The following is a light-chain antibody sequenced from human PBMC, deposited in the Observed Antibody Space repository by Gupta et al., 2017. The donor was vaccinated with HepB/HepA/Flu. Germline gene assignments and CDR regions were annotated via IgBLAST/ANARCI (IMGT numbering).Light chain of an antibody. V-gene: IGLV1-40*01. CDR2: GNS. CDR1: RSNIGAGYD. J-gene: IGLJ2*01. CDR3: QSYDSSLSALVV. Sequence: SVLAQPPSVSGAPGPRVTIPRTGSRSNIGAGYDVHWYQQLPGTAPKLLIYGNSNRPSGVPDRFSGSKSGTSASLAITGLQAEDEADYYCQSYDSSLSALVVFGGGTKLTVL.